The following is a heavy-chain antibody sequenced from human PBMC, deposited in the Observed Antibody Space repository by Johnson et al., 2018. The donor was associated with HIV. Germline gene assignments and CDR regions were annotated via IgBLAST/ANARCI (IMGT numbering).Heavy chain of an antibody. V-gene: IGHV3-30-3*01. D-gene: IGHD6-25*01. J-gene: IGHJ3*02. Sequence: QVQLVESGGGVVQPGRSLRLSCAASAFTFSNYAMQWVRQAPGKGLEWVTLISFDGNNKYYAESVRGRFTISRDNSKNTLSLQMHSLRAEDTAVYDCTAGAFHAYDMWGQGTMVTVSS. CDR2: ISFDGNNK. CDR3: TAGAFHAYDM. CDR1: AFTFSNYA.